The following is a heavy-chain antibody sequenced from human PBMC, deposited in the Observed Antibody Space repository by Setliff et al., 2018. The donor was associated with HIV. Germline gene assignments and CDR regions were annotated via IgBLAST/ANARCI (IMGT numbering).Heavy chain of an antibody. CDR1: GYTFRSYD. V-gene: IGHV1-18*01. CDR2: ISTSNGNT. J-gene: IGHJ6*02. CDR3: AKSGPRRNNGYQLSVRTWGMDV. Sequence: ASVKVSCKASGYTFRSYDIIWVRQAPGQGPEWMGWISTSNGNTHYVESLQGRVTMTTDTSTSTVYMEMTSLRSEDTAVYYCAKSGPRRNNGYQLSVRTWGMDVWGQGTTVTVSS. D-gene: IGHD2-8*01.